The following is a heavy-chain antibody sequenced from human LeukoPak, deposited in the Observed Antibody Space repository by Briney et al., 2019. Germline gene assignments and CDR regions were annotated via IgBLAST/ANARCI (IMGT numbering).Heavy chain of an antibody. D-gene: IGHD5-24*01. CDR1: GGTFSSYA. CDR2: IIPIFGTA. CDR3: ARGARRDGYNRKIFDY. V-gene: IGHV1-69*05. Sequence: GSSVKVSCKASGGTFSSYAISWVRQAPGQGLEWMGGIIPIFGTANYAQKFQGRVTITTDESTSTAYMELSSLRSEDTAVYYCARGARRDGYNRKIFDYWGQGTLVTVSS. J-gene: IGHJ4*02.